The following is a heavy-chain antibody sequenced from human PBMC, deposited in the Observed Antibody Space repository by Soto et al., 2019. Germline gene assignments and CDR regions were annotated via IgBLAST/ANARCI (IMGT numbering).Heavy chain of an antibody. CDR2: INHSGSA. CDR1: GGSFIDYS. CDR3: ARVSDY. Sequence: QVLLQQWGAGRLKPSETLSLTCAVYGGSFIDYSWGWIRQSQGTGLEWIGEINHSGSANYNPSLKSRVTISVDTSKNQFSLKLYSVTAADAAVYYCARVSDYWSQGTLVTVSS. J-gene: IGHJ4*02. V-gene: IGHV4-34*01.